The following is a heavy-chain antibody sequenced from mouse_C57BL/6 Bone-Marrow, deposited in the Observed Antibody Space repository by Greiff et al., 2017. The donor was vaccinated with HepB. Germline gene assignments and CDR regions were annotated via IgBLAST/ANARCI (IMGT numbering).Heavy chain of an antibody. CDR1: GYSITSGYD. D-gene: IGHD2-5*01. V-gene: IGHV3-1*01. Sequence: DVKLVESGPGMVKPSQSLSLTCTVTGYSITSGYDWHWIRHFPGNKLEWMGYISYSGSTNYNPSLKSRISITHDTSKNHFFLKLNSVTTEDTATYYCARGYSNYEYFDVWGTGTTVTVSS. CDR3: ARGYSNYEYFDV. CDR2: ISYSGST. J-gene: IGHJ1*03.